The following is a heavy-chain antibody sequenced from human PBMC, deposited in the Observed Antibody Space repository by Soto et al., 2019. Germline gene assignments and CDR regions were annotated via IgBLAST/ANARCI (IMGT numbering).Heavy chain of an antibody. CDR2: IWYDGSNK. Sequence: PGGSLRLSCAASGFTFSSYGMHWVRQAPGKGLEWVAVIWYDGSNKYYADSVKGRFTISRDNSKNTLYLQMNSLRAEDTAVYYCARDYCSSTSCYGDYYYYGMDVWGQGTTVTVSS. D-gene: IGHD2-2*01. CDR1: GFTFSSYG. V-gene: IGHV3-33*01. CDR3: ARDYCSSTSCYGDYYYYGMDV. J-gene: IGHJ6*02.